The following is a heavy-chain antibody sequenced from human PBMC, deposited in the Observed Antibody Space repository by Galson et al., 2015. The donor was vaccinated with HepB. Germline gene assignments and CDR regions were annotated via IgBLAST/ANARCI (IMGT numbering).Heavy chain of an antibody. CDR2: IIPVFATT. Sequence: SVKVSCKASGGTFRSYGVSWVRQAPGQGLEWAGGIIPVFATTNYAQKFQGRVTITADKSTSTAYMELSSLRSEDTAMYYCARAWDSSGYGIDYWGQGTLVTVSS. CDR3: ARAWDSSGYGIDY. J-gene: IGHJ4*02. D-gene: IGHD3-22*01. V-gene: IGHV1-69*06. CDR1: GGTFRSYG.